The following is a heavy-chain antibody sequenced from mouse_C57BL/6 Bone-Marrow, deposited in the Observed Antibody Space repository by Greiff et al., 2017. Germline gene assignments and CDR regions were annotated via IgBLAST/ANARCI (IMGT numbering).Heavy chain of an antibody. J-gene: IGHJ4*01. CDR2: IHPNSGST. CDR1: GYTFTSYW. V-gene: IGHV1-64*01. CDR3: ARRHYYGSDYYAMDY. Sequence: QVQLQQPGAELVKPGASVKLSCKASGYTFTSYWMHWVKQRPGQGLEWIGMIHPNSGSTNYNEKFKSKATLTVDKSSSTAYMQLSSLTSEDSAVYYCARRHYYGSDYYAMDYWGQGTSVTVSS. D-gene: IGHD1-1*01.